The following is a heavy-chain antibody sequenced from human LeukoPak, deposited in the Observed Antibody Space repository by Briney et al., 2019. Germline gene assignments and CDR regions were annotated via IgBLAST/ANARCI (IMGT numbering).Heavy chain of an antibody. CDR1: GFTFSNYW. V-gene: IGHV3-7*01. J-gene: IGHJ4*02. CDR3: ARDRNTDFWSGYYTNYFDY. D-gene: IGHD3-3*01. Sequence: GGSLRLSCAASGFTFSNYWMSWVRHAPGKGLEWVATIKQDGGEKYYVDSVKGRFTISRDNAKNSLSLQMSSLRAEDTAVYYCARDRNTDFWSGYYTNYFDYWGQGTLVIVSS. CDR2: IKQDGGEK.